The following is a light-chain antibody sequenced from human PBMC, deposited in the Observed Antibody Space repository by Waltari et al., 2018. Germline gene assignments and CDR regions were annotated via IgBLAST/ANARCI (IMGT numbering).Light chain of an antibody. CDR2: HNR. J-gene: IGLJ1*01. V-gene: IGLV3-21*02. Sequence: SYVLTQPPSVSVAPGQTTRITCGGDNIESKSVHWYQQKPGQAPVLLVYHNRARPSRIPERFSGSNSGNTATLTITRVEAGDEAEYYCQVWHSISDHPGVFGTGTKVTVL. CDR1: NIESKS. CDR3: QVWHSISDHPGV.